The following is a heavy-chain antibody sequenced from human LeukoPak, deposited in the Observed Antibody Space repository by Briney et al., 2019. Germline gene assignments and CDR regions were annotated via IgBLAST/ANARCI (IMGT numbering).Heavy chain of an antibody. D-gene: IGHD2-15*01. CDR3: ARGGDFDY. Sequence: SETLSLTCTVSGGSISSGDYYWSWIRQPPGKGLEWIGYIYYSGSTYYNPSLKSRVTMSVDTSKNQFSLKLTSVTAADTAVYYCARGGDFDYWGQGTLVTVSS. CDR2: IYYSGST. CDR1: GGSISSGDYY. J-gene: IGHJ4*02. V-gene: IGHV4-30-4*01.